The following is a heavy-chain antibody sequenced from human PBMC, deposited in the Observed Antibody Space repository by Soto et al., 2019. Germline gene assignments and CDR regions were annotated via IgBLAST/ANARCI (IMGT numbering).Heavy chain of an antibody. CDR2: IRSKANSYAT. V-gene: IGHV3-73*01. D-gene: IGHD6-13*01. CDR1: GFTFSGSA. J-gene: IGHJ4*02. Sequence: PGGSLRLSCAASGFTFSGSAMHWVRQASGKGLECVGRIRSKANSYATAYAASVKGRFTISRDDSKNTAYLQMNSLKTEDTAVYYCTRLAAAEVYWGQGTLVTVSS. CDR3: TRLAAAEVY.